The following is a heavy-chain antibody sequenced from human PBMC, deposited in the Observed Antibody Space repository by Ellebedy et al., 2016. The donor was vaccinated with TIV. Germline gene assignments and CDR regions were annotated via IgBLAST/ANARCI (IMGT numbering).Heavy chain of an antibody. V-gene: IGHV1-69*13. J-gene: IGHJ6*02. Sequence: SVKVSCKASGGTFSSYAISWVRQAPGQGLEWMGGIIPMFGTANYAQKFQGRVTITADAFTSTGYVELSSLTSEDTAVYYCARGTGYHPSSGMDVWGQGTTVTVS. CDR1: GGTFSSYA. D-gene: IGHD3-9*01. CDR3: ARGTGYHPSSGMDV. CDR2: IIPMFGTA.